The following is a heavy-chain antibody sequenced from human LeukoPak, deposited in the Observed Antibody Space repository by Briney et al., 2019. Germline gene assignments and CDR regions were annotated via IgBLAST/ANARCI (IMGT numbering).Heavy chain of an antibody. CDR1: GLTLSNYG. V-gene: IGHV3-23*01. D-gene: IGHD3-10*01. CDR2: LSGSGGGT. CDR3: AKRGVVIRVFLVGFHKEAYYFDS. J-gene: IGHJ4*02. Sequence: GGSLRLSCAVSGLTLSNYGMSWVRQAPGKGLEWVAGLSGSGGGTNYADSVQGRFTISRDNPKNTLYLQMNSLRADDTAVYFCAKRGVVIRVFLVGFHKEAYYFDSWGQGALVTVSS.